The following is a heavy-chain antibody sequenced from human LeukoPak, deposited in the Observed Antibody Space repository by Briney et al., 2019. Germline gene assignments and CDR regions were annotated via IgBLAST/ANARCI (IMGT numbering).Heavy chain of an antibody. V-gene: IGHV4-59*01. D-gene: IGHD3-10*01. J-gene: IGHJ4*02. CDR2: IYYSGFT. CDR1: AGSIRPYY. CDR3: ARHWGSVWFGESPFDF. Sequence: TSETLSLTCTVSAGSIRPYYWSWIRQPPGKGLEWIGYIYYSGFTNYSPSLESCVTISVDTSKNQFSLKLSSVAAADTAMYYCARHWGSVWFGESPFDFWGQGTLVTVSS.